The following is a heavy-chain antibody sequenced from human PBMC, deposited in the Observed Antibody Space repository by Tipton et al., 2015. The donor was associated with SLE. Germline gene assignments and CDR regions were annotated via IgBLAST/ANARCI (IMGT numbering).Heavy chain of an antibody. Sequence: QSGAEVKKPGASVKVSCKASGYTFTGYYIHWVRQAPGQGLEWMGRINPNSGGTNYVQKFQGRVTISADTSTSTIHMELISLTSEDTALYFCAAYINYPAYWGQGSLVTVSS. CDR1: GYTFTGYY. J-gene: IGHJ4*02. D-gene: IGHD4-11*01. CDR2: INPNSGGT. V-gene: IGHV1-2*06. CDR3: AAYINYPAY.